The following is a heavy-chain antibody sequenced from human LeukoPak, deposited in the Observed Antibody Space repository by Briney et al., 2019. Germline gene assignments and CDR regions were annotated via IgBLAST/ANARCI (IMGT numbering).Heavy chain of an antibody. Sequence: SETLSLTCTVSGGSISNYYWSWIRQPPGKGLEWIGYIYSSGSTNYNPSLNSGVTISVDTFKNQFSLKLTSVTAADTAVYYCARSSSGVLRGYYMDVWGNGTTVTVSS. J-gene: IGHJ6*03. CDR1: GGSISNYY. D-gene: IGHD3-10*01. CDR3: ARSSSGVLRGYYMDV. CDR2: IYSSGST. V-gene: IGHV4-4*09.